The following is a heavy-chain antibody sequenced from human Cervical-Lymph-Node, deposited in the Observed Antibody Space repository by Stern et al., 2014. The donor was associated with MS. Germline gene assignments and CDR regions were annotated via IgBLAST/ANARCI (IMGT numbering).Heavy chain of an antibody. CDR3: ARDRSLGVTPFFDY. D-gene: IGHD3-16*01. Sequence: VQLVESGAEVKKPGSSVRVSCRASGGTFNNYAIAWVRQVPGQGLEGMGGIISFLGTSTYAHNFQARLTISTVYMELSGLTSDDTAVYYCARDRSLGVTPFFDYWGQGTLVTVSS. V-gene: IGHV1-69*01. J-gene: IGHJ4*02. CDR1: GGTFNNYA. CDR2: IISFLGTS.